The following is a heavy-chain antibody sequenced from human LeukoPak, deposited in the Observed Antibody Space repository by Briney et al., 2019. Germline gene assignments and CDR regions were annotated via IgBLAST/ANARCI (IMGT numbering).Heavy chain of an antibody. CDR3: AKDLHGSGTYFDH. V-gene: IGHV3-23*01. D-gene: IGHD3-10*01. J-gene: IGHJ4*02. CDR1: GFTFSTYA. CDR2: ISGVGDGT. Sequence: GGSLRLSCAASGFTFSTYAMTWVRQAPGKGLEWVSTISGVGDGTHYADSVKGRFTISRDNSKNTLYLQMSNLRADDTAVYYCAKDLHGSGTYFDHWGQGTLVPVSS.